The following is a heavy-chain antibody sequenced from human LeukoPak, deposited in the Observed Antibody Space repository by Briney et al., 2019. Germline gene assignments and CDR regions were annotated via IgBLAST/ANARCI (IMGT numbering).Heavy chain of an antibody. CDR2: ISSSSSYI. D-gene: IGHD4-17*01. CDR1: GFTFSSYS. V-gene: IGHV3-21*01. CDR3: ARAHHANDYGEREPWAFDI. Sequence: GGSLRLSCAASGFTFSSYSMNWVRQAPGKGLEWVSSISSSSSYIYYADSVKGRFAMSRDNAKSSLYLQMNSLRAEDTAVYYCARAHHANDYGEREPWAFDIWGQGTMVTVSS. J-gene: IGHJ3*02.